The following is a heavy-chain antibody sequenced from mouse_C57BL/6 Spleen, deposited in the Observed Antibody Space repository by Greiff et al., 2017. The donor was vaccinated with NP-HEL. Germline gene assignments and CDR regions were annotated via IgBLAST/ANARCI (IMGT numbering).Heavy chain of an antibody. J-gene: IGHJ2*01. Sequence: QVQLQQPGAELVKPGASVKLSCKASGYTFTSYRMHWVKQRPGQGLEWIGMIHPNSGSTNYNEKFKSKATLTVDKSSSTAYMQLSSLTSEDSAVYYCARMRSNYFDYWGQGTTLTVSS. CDR2: IHPNSGST. CDR1: GYTFTSYR. V-gene: IGHV1-64*01. CDR3: ARMRSNYFDY. D-gene: IGHD6-1*01.